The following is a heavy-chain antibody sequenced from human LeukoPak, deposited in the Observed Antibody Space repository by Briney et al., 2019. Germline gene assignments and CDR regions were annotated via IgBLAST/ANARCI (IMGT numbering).Heavy chain of an antibody. J-gene: IGHJ6*02. D-gene: IGHD3-3*01. Sequence: GASVKVSCKASGYTFTSYGISWVRQAPGQGLEWMGWISAYNGNTNYAQKLQGRVTMTTDTSTSTAYMELRSLRFDDTAVYYCARDDRWAYYDFWSGYYTEQYYYYGMDVWGQGTTVTVSS. V-gene: IGHV1-18*01. CDR2: ISAYNGNT. CDR3: ARDDRWAYYDFWSGYYTEQYYYYGMDV. CDR1: GYTFTSYG.